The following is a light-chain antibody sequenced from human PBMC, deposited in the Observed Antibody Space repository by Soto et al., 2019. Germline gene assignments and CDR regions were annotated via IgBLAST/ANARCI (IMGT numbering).Light chain of an antibody. CDR3: SAHGGTNPYV. CDR2: EVN. V-gene: IGLV2-8*01. CDR1: ASDIGGYNF. Sequence: QSALTQPPSASGSPGQSVAISCTGTASDIGGYNFVSWYQQHPGKAPKLMIYEVNKRPSGVPDRFSGSKSGNTASLTGSGLQAEDEADYYCSAHGGTNPYVFGTGTKLTVL. J-gene: IGLJ1*01.